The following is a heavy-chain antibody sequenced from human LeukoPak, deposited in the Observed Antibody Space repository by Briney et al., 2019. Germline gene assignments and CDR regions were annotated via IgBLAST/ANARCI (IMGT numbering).Heavy chain of an antibody. D-gene: IGHD3-22*01. CDR2: INPSGGST. CDR1: GYTFTSYY. V-gene: IGHV1-46*01. Sequence: ASLKVSCKASGYTFTSYYMHWVRQAPGQGLEWMGIINPSGGSTSYAQEFQGRVTMTRDMSTSTVYMELSSLRSEDTAVYYCARNGYDSSGYYLFLGYWGQGTLVTVSS. J-gene: IGHJ4*02. CDR3: ARNGYDSSGYYLFLGY.